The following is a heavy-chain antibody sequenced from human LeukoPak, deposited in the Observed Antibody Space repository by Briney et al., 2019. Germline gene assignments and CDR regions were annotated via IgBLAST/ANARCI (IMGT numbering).Heavy chain of an antibody. CDR2: INPNSGGT. D-gene: IGHD5-24*01. CDR1: GYTFTGYY. CDR3: ARDVVEMATPLDY. V-gene: IGHV1-2*02. Sequence: ASVKVSCKASGYTFTGYYMHWVRQAPGQGLEWMGWINPNSGGTNYAQKFQGRVTMTRDTSISTAYMELSRLRSGDTAVYYCARDVVEMATPLDYWGQGTLVTVSS. J-gene: IGHJ4*02.